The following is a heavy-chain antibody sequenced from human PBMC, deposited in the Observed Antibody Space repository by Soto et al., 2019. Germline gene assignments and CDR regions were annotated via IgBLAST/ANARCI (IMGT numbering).Heavy chain of an antibody. CDR1: GYTFTRYD. J-gene: IGHJ4*02. CDR2: MNPNSGNT. V-gene: IGHV1-8*01. CDR3: ARGHILRYFDWSTGDY. D-gene: IGHD3-9*01. Sequence: ASVKFSCKASGYTFTRYDINWVRQATGQGLEWMGWMNPNSGNTGYAQKFQGRVTMTRNTSISTAYMELSSLRSEDTAVYYCARGHILRYFDWSTGDYWGQGTLVTVSS.